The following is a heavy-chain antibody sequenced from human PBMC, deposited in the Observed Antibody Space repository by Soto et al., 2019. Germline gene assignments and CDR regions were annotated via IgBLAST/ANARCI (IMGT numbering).Heavy chain of an antibody. V-gene: IGHV4-61*01. CDR2: ISYSGSS. CDR1: GVSVSGGSYY. D-gene: IGHD1-7*01. CDR3: AGNYNVDV. Sequence: KPSETLSLTCTVSGVSVSGGSYYWSWVRQPPGKGLQFIGYISYSGSSNYNPSLKSRVTISVDTSKNQFSLRLSSVTAADTAMYYCAGNYNVDVWGQGTTVTVSS. J-gene: IGHJ6*02.